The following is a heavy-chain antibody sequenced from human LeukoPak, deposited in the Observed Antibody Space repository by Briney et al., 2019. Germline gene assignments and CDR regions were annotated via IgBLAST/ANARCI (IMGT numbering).Heavy chain of an antibody. CDR1: GGTFSSYA. J-gene: IGHJ4*02. Sequence: SVKVSCKASGGTFSSYAISWVRQAPGQGLEWMGGIIPIFGTANYAQKFQGRVTITADESTSTAYMELSRLRSDDTAVYYCARAFGYGTTPDYWGQGTLVTISS. CDR3: ARAFGYGTTPDY. CDR2: IIPIFGTA. V-gene: IGHV1-69*01. D-gene: IGHD3-10*01.